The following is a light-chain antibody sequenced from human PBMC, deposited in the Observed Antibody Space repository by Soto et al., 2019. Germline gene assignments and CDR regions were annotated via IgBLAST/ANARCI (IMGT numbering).Light chain of an antibody. CDR1: RSVNSN. CDR3: QQYQHWPLA. Sequence: EIVMTQSPATLPVSPGEGATLSCRASRSVNSNIAWYQQRPGQAPRLLIYGASTRATAIPARFSGSGSATDFTLTISSLQSEDFAVYYCQQYQHWPLAFGGGTKIDIK. V-gene: IGKV3-15*01. J-gene: IGKJ4*01. CDR2: GAS.